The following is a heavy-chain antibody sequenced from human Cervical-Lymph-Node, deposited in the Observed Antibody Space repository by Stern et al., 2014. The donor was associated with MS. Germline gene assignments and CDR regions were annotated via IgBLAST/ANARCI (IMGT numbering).Heavy chain of an antibody. CDR2: ISSNNGNT. CDR1: GYTFTSYG. CDR3: ARDWSYSIDY. D-gene: IGHD1-26*01. J-gene: IGHJ4*02. V-gene: IGHV1-18*01. Sequence: QVQLVQSGAEVMQPGASVKVSCKASGYTFTSYGISWVRQAPGQGLEGMGWISSNNGNTNYAQKFQGRVTMTTDTSTSTAYMELRSLRSDDTAVYYCARDWSYSIDYWGQGTLVTVSS.